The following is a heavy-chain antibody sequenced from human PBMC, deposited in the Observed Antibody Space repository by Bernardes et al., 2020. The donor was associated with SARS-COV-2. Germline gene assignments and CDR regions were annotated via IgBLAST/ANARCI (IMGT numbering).Heavy chain of an antibody. CDR2: IYSSGTT. V-gene: IGHV4-59*01. CDR1: GGSIGSYY. Sequence: SETLSLTCTVSGGSIGSYYWAWIRQPPGKGLEWICYIYSSGTTNYNPSLKSRVTISVDRSQNQFSLNLSSVTPADTAVYYCARDLSHLVRRGFDLWGRGTLVTVSS. J-gene: IGHJ2*01. D-gene: IGHD3-10*01. CDR3: ARDLSHLVRRGFDL.